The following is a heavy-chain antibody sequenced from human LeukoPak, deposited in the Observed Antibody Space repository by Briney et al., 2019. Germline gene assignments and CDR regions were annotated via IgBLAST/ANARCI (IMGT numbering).Heavy chain of an antibody. D-gene: IGHD5-12*01. V-gene: IGHV1-69*13. Sequence: ASVKVSCKASGGTFSSYAISWVRQAPGQGLEWMGGIIPIFGTANYAQKFQGRVTITADESTSTAYMELSSLRSDDTAVYYCARGPEGRVDRERAYYYYMDVWGKGTTVTVSS. CDR3: ARGPEGRVDRERAYYYYMDV. J-gene: IGHJ6*03. CDR2: IIPIFGTA. CDR1: GGTFSSYA.